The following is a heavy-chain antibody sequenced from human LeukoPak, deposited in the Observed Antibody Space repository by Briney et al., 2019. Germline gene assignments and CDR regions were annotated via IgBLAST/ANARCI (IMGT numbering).Heavy chain of an antibody. CDR2: ISYDGGNK. J-gene: IGHJ4*02. D-gene: IGHD6-19*01. V-gene: IGHV3-30*18. CDR3: AKAWYSSGWYYFDY. CDR1: GFTFSSYG. Sequence: GGSLRLSCAASGFTFSSYGMHWVRQAPGKGLEWVAVISYDGGNKYYADSVKGRFTISRDNSKNTLYLQMNSLRAEDTAVYYCAKAWYSSGWYYFDYWGQGTLVTVSS.